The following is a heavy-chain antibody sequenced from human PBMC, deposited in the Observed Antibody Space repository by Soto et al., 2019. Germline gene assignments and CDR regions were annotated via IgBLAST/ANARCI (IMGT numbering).Heavy chain of an antibody. CDR2: IIPIFGTA. CDR3: ARVVENYYGSGSYSPSFDY. D-gene: IGHD3-10*01. J-gene: IGHJ4*02. Sequence: VKVSCKASGGTFSSYAISWVRQAPGQGLEWMGGIIPIFGTANYAQKFQGRVTITADKSTSTAYMELSSLRSEDTAVYYCARVVENYYGSGSYSPSFDYWGQGTLVTVYS. V-gene: IGHV1-69*13. CDR1: GGTFSSYA.